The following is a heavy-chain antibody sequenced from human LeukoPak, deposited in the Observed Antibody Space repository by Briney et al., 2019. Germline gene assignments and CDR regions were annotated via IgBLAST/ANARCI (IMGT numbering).Heavy chain of an antibody. CDR1: GFTFSSYP. Sequence: GRSLRLSCAASGFTFSSYPMHWVRQAPGKGLEWVAVVSDDGNKKFDADFVKGRFTISRDNSKNTLYLQMNSLRGEDTAVYYCARGQLLLEGYFYYMDVWGEGTTVAVSS. D-gene: IGHD2-2*01. J-gene: IGHJ6*03. V-gene: IGHV3-30-3*01. CDR2: VSDDGNKK. CDR3: ARGQLLLEGYFYYMDV.